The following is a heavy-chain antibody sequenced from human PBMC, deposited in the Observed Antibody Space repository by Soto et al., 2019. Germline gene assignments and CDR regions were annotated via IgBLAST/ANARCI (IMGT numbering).Heavy chain of an antibody. CDR2: ISNSAGTT. CDR1: GFTLSMSA. J-gene: IGHJ6*02. Sequence: PGGSLRLSCVASGFTLSMSAMSWVRQAPGKGLEWVSTISNSAGTTYYADSVKGRFTISRDNSKNTLYLQMNSLRAEDTAVYYCAKGPTIFGVVISYEYYYGMDVWGQGTTVTVSS. CDR3: AKGPTIFGVVISYEYYYGMDV. D-gene: IGHD3-3*01. V-gene: IGHV3-23*01.